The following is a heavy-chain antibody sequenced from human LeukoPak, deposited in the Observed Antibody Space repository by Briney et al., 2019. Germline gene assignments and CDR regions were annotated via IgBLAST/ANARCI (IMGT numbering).Heavy chain of an antibody. CDR3: ATAPRDRGYCGATSCFEYLDV. D-gene: IGHD2-2*01. CDR1: GASFSSYY. J-gene: IGHJ6*03. V-gene: IGHV4-59*01. Sequence: SETLSLTCTVSGASFSSYYWSWLRQPPGKGRGWIAYIFYNGNTKYNPSLKSRVTISVDTSKTQLSLKVTSVTAADTVVYYCATAPRDRGYCGATSCFEYLDVWGRGTTVTISS. CDR2: IFYNGNT.